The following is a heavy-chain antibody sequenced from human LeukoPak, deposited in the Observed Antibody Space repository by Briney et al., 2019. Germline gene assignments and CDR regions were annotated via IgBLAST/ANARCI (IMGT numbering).Heavy chain of an antibody. V-gene: IGHV3-30*01. CDR1: GFTFSTFP. CDR3: ARGAGTTVYYIDV. Sequence: GGSLRLSCAASGFTFSTFPMHWVRQAPGKGLQWVAVISNDGTNKYYEDSVKGRFTISRDNSKNTLFLQMNSLTTEDTAVYYCARGAGTTVYYIDVWGNGITVTVS. J-gene: IGHJ6*03. D-gene: IGHD1-7*01. CDR2: ISNDGTNK.